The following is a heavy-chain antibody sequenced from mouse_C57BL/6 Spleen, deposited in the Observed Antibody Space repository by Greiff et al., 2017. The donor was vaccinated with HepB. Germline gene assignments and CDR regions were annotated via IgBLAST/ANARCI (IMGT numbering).Heavy chain of an antibody. J-gene: IGHJ2*01. CDR3: ARHEDATVVATKGYFDD. CDR2: FYPGSGSI. V-gene: IGHV1-62-2*01. CDR1: GYTFTEYT. Sequence: QVHVKQSGAELVKPGASVKLSCKASGYTFTEYTIHWVKQRSGQGLEWIGWFYPGSGSIKYNEKFKDKATLTADKSSSTVYMELSRLTSEDSAVYYCARHEDATVVATKGYFDDWGQGTTLTVSS. D-gene: IGHD1-1*01.